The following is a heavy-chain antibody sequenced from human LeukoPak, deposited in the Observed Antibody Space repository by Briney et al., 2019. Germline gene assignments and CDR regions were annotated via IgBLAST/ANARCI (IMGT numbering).Heavy chain of an antibody. CDR1: GYTFIGYY. D-gene: IGHD2-2*02. V-gene: IGHV1-2*04. CDR2: INPNSGGT. J-gene: IGHJ4*02. Sequence: ASVKVSCKASGYTFIGYYMHWVRQAPGQGLEWMGWINPNSGGTNYAQKFQGWVTMTRDTSISTAYMELSRLRSDDTAVYYCATGRGGIGYCSSTSCYILDYWGQGTLVTVSS. CDR3: ATGRGGIGYCSSTSCYILDY.